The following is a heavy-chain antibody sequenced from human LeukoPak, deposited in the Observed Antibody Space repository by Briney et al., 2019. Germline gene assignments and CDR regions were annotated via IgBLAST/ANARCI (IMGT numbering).Heavy chain of an antibody. D-gene: IGHD6-13*01. CDR3: ARHGGIQGYSSSLGDAFDM. CDR2: IYYSGHT. V-gene: IGHV4-59*08. CDR1: GGSTDFYY. Sequence: PSETLSLTCNVSGGSTDFYYWSWIRQPPGKGLEWIGCIYYSGHTDYNPSPKSPVTISLDTARNQFFLQLTSVTAADTALYYCARHGGIQGYSSSLGDAFDMWGQGTVVTVSS. J-gene: IGHJ3*02.